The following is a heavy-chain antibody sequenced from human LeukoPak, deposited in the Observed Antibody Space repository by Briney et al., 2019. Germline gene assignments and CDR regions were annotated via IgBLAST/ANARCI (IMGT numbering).Heavy chain of an antibody. Sequence: GGSLRLSCAASGFTFSSYAMSWVRQAPGKGLEWVSTISGSGGSTYYADSVKGRFIISRDNSKNTLYLQMNSLRAEDTAVYYCARDLVVRGRWSWFDPWGQGTLVTVSS. D-gene: IGHD3-10*01. CDR2: ISGSGGST. J-gene: IGHJ5*02. V-gene: IGHV3-23*01. CDR3: ARDLVVRGRWSWFDP. CDR1: GFTFSSYA.